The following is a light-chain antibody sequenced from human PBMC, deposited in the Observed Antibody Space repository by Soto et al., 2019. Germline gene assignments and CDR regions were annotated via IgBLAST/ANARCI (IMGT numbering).Light chain of an antibody. Sequence: QSVLTQPPSVSGAPGQRVTISCTGSSSNIGAGYDVHWYQQFPGTTPKFLIYGNTNRPSGVPGRFSASTAGTSASLDTTGLQAEDEAEYFCQSYDSSLTVVFGGGTKLTVL. V-gene: IGLV1-40*01. CDR3: QSYDSSLTVV. CDR2: GNT. CDR1: SSNIGAGYD. J-gene: IGLJ2*01.